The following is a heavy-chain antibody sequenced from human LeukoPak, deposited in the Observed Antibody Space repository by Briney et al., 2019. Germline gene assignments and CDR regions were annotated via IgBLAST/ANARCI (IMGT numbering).Heavy chain of an antibody. CDR1: GFTSRDYC. V-gene: IGHV3-23*01. CDR3: ATVPDFWSCNVC. D-gene: IGHD3-3*01. Sequence: GESLKICCAASGFTSRDYCMSWVRQAPGKGLEWVSSISGSGGTTYYAASVKGRFTISRDNSKNTLFVQMNSLRAEDTAVYYCATVPDFWSCNVCWGQGTLVTVSS. J-gene: IGHJ4*02. CDR2: ISGSGGTT.